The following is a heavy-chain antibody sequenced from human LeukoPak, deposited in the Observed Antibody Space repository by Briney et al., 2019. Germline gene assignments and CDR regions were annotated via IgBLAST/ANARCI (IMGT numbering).Heavy chain of an antibody. V-gene: IGHV3-7*01. CDR3: TRAFGLLTVYYFDY. D-gene: IGHD3/OR15-3a*01. CDR2: IKQDGSEK. J-gene: IGHJ4*02. CDR1: GFILSSYW. Sequence: GGSLRLSCAASGFILSSYWMTWVRQAPGKGLEWVANIKQDGSEKNYVDSVKGRFTISRDNAKNSLYLQMNSLRVEDTAIYYCTRAFGLLTVYYFDYWGQGTLVTVSS.